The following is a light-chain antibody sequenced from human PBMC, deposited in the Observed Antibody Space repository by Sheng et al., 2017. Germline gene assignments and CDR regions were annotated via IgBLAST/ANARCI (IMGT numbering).Light chain of an antibody. J-gene: IGKJ2*01. CDR1: QSVRDNY. CDR3: QQYGSSPGT. Sequence: EIVLTQSPGTLSLSPGERATLSCRASQSVRDNYLAWYQQKSGHAPRLLIYGASTRAADIPDRFRGSGSGTDFTLTIGRLEPEDFAVYYCQQYGSSPGTFGQGTRLEIK. V-gene: IGKV3-20*01. CDR2: GAS.